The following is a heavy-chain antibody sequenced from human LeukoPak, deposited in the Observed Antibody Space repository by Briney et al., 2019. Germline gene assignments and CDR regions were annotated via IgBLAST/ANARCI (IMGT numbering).Heavy chain of an antibody. CDR1: GFTFSSYA. D-gene: IGHD3-10*01. CDR2: ISGSGGST. V-gene: IGHV3-23*01. CDR3: AKSTVATMVRGVQYYYYYYGMGV. J-gene: IGHJ6*02. Sequence: GGSLRLSCAASGFTFSSYAMSWVRQAPGKGLEWVSAISGSGGSTYYADSVKGRFTISRDNSKNTLYLQMNSLRAEDTAVYYCAKSTVATMVRGVQYYYYYYGMGVWGQGTTVTVSS.